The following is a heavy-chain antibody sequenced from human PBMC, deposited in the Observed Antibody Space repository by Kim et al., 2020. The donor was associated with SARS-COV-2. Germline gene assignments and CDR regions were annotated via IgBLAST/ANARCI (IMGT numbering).Heavy chain of an antibody. V-gene: IGHV4-4*07. Sequence: SETLSLTCTVSGGSISSYYWSWIRQPAGKGLEWIGRIYTSGSTNYNPSLKSRVTMSVDTSKNQFSLKLSSVTAADTAVYYCARDLGDSSGTLYYYYGMDVWGQGTTVTVSS. D-gene: IGHD3-22*01. CDR2: IYTSGST. CDR3: ARDLGDSSGTLYYYYGMDV. J-gene: IGHJ6*02. CDR1: GGSISSYY.